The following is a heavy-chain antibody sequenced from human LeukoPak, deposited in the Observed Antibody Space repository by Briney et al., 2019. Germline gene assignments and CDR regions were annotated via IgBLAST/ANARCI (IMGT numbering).Heavy chain of an antibody. J-gene: IGHJ6*02. CDR3: PRDGGYDHLGYYYYYGMDV. Sequence: GGSLSLSCAASGFTFSSYGMQWVGQAPGKGGEGVAVMLSAGTNHFYTPSVKRRFPLPRDNAKHSLYLQINSLRPEDTAVYYCPRDGGYDHLGYYYYYGMDVWGQGTTVTVSS. D-gene: IGHD5-12*01. V-gene: IGHV3-33*01. CDR2: MLSAGTNH. CDR1: GFTFSSYG.